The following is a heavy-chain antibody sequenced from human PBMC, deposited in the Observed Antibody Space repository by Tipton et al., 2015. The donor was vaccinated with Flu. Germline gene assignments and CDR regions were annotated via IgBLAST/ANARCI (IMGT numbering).Heavy chain of an antibody. CDR3: ARLSLSFNAFDI. Sequence: LRLSCTVSGDSITSGNYYWTWIRQSAGKGLEWIGRVSSSGSTRYNPSLKGRATISLDMSRNQFSLKLNSVTAADTAVYYCARLSLSFNAFDIWGQGTTVIVSS. CDR2: VSSSGST. V-gene: IGHV4-61*02. J-gene: IGHJ3*02. D-gene: IGHD2/OR15-2a*01. CDR1: GDSITSGNYY.